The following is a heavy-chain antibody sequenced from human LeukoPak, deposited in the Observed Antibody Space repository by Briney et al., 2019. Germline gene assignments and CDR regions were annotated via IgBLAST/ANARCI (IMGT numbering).Heavy chain of an antibody. D-gene: IGHD4-23*01. Sequence: SETLSLTCTVSAYSISSGYFWGWIRQPPGKGPEWIGGIFHSGSVYYNPSLQSRVTISVDTSKNQFSLKLSSVTAADTAVYYCVGAGGHYYYYYMDVWGKGTTVTVSS. J-gene: IGHJ6*03. CDR1: AYSISSGYF. CDR2: IFHSGSV. CDR3: VGAGGHYYYYYMDV. V-gene: IGHV4-38-2*02.